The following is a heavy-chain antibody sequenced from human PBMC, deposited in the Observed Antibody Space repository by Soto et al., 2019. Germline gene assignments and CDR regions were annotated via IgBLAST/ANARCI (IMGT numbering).Heavy chain of an antibody. Sequence: ASVKVSCKASGYTFTSYGISWVRQAPGQGLEWMGWISAYNGNTNYAQKLQGRVTMTTDTSTSTAYMELRSLRSDDTAVYYCARDYVSGQRAKGGHSTQGYWGQGTLVTVSS. CDR2: ISAYNGNT. D-gene: IGHD3-10*01. V-gene: IGHV1-18*01. CDR1: GYTFTSYG. CDR3: ARDYVSGQRAKGGHSTQGY. J-gene: IGHJ4*02.